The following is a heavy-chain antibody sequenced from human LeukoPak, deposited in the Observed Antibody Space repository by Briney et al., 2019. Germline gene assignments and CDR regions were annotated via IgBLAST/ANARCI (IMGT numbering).Heavy chain of an antibody. CDR3: ARDHRYAFDN. CDR2: VGISSGNT. V-gene: IGHV3-48*04. D-gene: IGHD5-12*01. Sequence: PGGSLRLSCAASGFTFSDYSMNWVRQAPGKGLEWISYVGISSGNTKYADSVKSRFTISGDSAKSSVFLQMNSLRVEDTAVYYCARDHRYAFDNWGQGTLVTVSS. CDR1: GFTFSDYS. J-gene: IGHJ4*02.